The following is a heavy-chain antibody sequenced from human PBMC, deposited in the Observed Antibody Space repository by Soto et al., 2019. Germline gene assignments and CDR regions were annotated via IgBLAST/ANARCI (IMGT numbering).Heavy chain of an antibody. D-gene: IGHD3-10*01. CDR2: IYSGGST. CDR1: GFTVSSNY. Sequence: GGSLRLSCAASGFTVSSNYMSWVRQAPGKGLEWVSVIYSGGSTYYADSVKGRFTISRHNSKNTLYLQMNSLRAEDTAVYYCARVFYGSGSQDRSYYYYYMDVWGKGTTVTVSS. J-gene: IGHJ6*03. CDR3: ARVFYGSGSQDRSYYYYYMDV. V-gene: IGHV3-53*04.